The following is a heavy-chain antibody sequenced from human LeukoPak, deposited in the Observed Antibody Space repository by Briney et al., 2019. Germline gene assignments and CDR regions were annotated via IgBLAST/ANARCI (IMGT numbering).Heavy chain of an antibody. CDR2: ISSSGSYI. V-gene: IGHV3-21*01. CDR3: ARQGLWGHYDAFDI. J-gene: IGHJ3*02. Sequence: GGSLRLSCAASGFTFSSYSMNWVRQAPGKGLEWVSSISSSGSYIYYADSVKGRFTISRDNAKNSLYLQMNSLRAEDTAVYYCARQGLWGHYDAFDIWGQGTMVTVSS. CDR1: GFTFSSYS. D-gene: IGHD7-27*01.